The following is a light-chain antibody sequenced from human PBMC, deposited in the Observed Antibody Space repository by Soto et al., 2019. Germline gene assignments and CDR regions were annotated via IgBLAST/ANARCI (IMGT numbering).Light chain of an antibody. CDR2: TAY. V-gene: IGKV1-5*01. Sequence: EIQMTQSPSTLPASVGDRVTITCRASQSISIWLAWYQQKPGKAPKILIYTAYTLESGVPSRLSASGSGTEFTLTISSMHPDDFATYYCQEYNNYWTFGQGTKVDIK. CDR1: QSISIW. CDR3: QEYNNYWT. J-gene: IGKJ1*01.